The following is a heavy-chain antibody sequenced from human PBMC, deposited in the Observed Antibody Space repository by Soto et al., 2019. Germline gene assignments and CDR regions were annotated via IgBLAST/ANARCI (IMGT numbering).Heavy chain of an antibody. J-gene: IGHJ3*02. Sequence: SETLSLTCTVSGGSISSYYWSWIRQPPGKGLEWIGYIYYSGSTNYNPSLKSRVTISVDTSKNQFSLKLSSVTAADTAVYYCARHLLIQTPNPRSAFDIWGQGTMVTVSS. CDR2: IYYSGST. D-gene: IGHD3-16*01. V-gene: IGHV4-59*08. CDR3: ARHLLIQTPNPRSAFDI. CDR1: GGSISSYY.